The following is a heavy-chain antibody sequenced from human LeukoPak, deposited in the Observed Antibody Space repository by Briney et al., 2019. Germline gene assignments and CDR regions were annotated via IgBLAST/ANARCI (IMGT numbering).Heavy chain of an antibody. CDR2: INPSGGST. CDR1: GYTFTSYY. CDR3: AKVYHYGSGSYLTHLDS. J-gene: IGHJ4*02. V-gene: IGHV1-46*01. Sequence: ASVKVSCKASGYTFTSYYMHWVRQAPGQGLEWMGIINPSGGSTSYAQKFQGRVTMTRDMSTSTVYMELSSLRPEDTAVYYCAKVYHYGSGSYLTHLDSWGQGSLVTVSS. D-gene: IGHD3-10*01.